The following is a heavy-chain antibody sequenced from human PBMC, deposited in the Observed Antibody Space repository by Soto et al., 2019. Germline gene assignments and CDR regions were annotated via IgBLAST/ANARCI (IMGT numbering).Heavy chain of an antibody. CDR2: IYHSGNT. D-gene: IGHD7-27*01. V-gene: IGHV4-31*03. CDR1: SGSLSIGGYY. Sequence: QVQLQESGPGLVKPSQTLSLTCNVSSGSLSIGGYYWTWIRQLPGKGLGWIGNIYHSGNTKYNPSLQSRVTISLDISKIQFSLRLNSVTAADTAVYYCAWGSPAGFGAWGQGTLVTVSS. CDR3: AWGSPAGFGA. J-gene: IGHJ5*02.